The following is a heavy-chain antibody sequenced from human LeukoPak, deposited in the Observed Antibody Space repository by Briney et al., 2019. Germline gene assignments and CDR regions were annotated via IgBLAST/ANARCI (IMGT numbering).Heavy chain of an antibody. CDR1: GITFSNDG. CDR3: AKDQEVGATTIDY. D-gene: IGHD1-26*01. CDR2: IRYDGSNK. J-gene: IGHJ4*02. Sequence: GESLRPSCAASGITFSNDGMHWVREAPGKVLEGVAFIRYDGSNKYYADSVKGRFTISRDNSKNTLYRQMNSLGVEGTAVYYCAKDQEVGATTIDYWGQGTLVTVSS. V-gene: IGHV3-30*02.